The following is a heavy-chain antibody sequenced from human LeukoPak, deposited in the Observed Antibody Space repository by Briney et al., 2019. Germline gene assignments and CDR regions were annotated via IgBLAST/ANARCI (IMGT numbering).Heavy chain of an antibody. CDR1: GFTFSIYE. J-gene: IGHJ4*02. D-gene: IGHD1-26*01. CDR3: ARDQEGGTYSRGFDL. Sequence: GGSLRLSCAASGFTFSIYEMNWVRQAPGKGLEWVSYISSSGSTIYYADSVRGRFTIPRDNAKNTLYLQMNSLGAEDTAMYYCARDQEGGTYSRGFDLWGQGTRVIVSS. CDR2: ISSSGSTI. V-gene: IGHV3-48*03.